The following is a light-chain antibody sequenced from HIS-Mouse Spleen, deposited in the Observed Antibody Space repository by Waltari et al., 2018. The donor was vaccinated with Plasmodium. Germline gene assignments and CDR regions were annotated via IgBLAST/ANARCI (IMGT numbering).Light chain of an antibody. CDR1: QDISNY. CDR3: QQYDNLPPLFP. CDR2: DAS. Sequence: DIQMTQSPSSLSASVGDRVTITCHASQDISNYLNWYQQKPGKAPKLRIYDASNLETGVPSRFSGSGAGTDFTVTISSLQPEDIATYYCQQYDNLPPLFPFGPGTKVDIK. J-gene: IGKJ3*01. V-gene: IGKV1-33*01.